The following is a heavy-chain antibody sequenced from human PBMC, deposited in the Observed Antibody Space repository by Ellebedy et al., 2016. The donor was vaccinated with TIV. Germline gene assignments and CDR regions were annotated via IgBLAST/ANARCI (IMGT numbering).Heavy chain of an antibody. CDR3: AKEAAGAAHDTFEI. Sequence: AASVKVSCKASGYTFTSYFMHWVRQAPGQGLEWMGWINPISGGTNYAQKFQGRVNMTRDTSISTASMELTGLRFDDTAIYYCAKEAAGAAHDTFEIWGQGTLVTVSS. V-gene: IGHV1-2*02. CDR1: GYTFTSYF. J-gene: IGHJ3*02. CDR2: INPISGGT. D-gene: IGHD6-13*01.